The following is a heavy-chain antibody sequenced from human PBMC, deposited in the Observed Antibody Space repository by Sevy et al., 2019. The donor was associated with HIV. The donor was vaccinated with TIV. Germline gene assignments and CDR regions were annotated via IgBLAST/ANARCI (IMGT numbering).Heavy chain of an antibody. Sequence: SETLSLTCTVSGGSICSSTYYWGWIRQPPGKGLEWIGNIYYSGSTYYNPSLRSRVTISVDTSNNQFSLRLSSVTAADTAVYFCARQVAARNMITSGGVIVPWSRGTYLSDSWGQGTPVTVSS. CDR2: IYYSGST. D-gene: IGHD3-16*02. CDR3: ARQVAARNMITSGGVIVPWSRGTYLSDS. CDR1: GGSICSSTYY. J-gene: IGHJ4*02. V-gene: IGHV4-39*01.